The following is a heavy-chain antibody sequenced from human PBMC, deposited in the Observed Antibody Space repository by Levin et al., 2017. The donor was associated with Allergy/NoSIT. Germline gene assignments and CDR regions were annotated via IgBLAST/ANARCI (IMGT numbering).Heavy chain of an antibody. Sequence: GALRLSCAASGFTFSSYSMNWVRQAPGKGLEWVSCISTSSYTHYADSVKGRFTSSKGNAKNSLYLQMNSLRAEDTAVYYCAREYSSTNGTAFDIWGQGTMVTVSS. J-gene: IGHJ3*02. CDR3: AREYSSTNGTAFDI. CDR1: GFTFSSYS. D-gene: IGHD6-13*01. CDR2: ISTSSYT. V-gene: IGHV3-21*01.